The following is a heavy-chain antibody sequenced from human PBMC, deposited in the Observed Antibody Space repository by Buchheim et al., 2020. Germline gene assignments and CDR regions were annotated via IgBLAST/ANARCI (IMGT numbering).Heavy chain of an antibody. CDR1: GYTFTGYY. CDR3: ARSGITIFGVVIDNYYYYGMDV. V-gene: IGHV1-2*04. Sequence: QVQLVQSGAEVKKPGASVKVSCKASGYTFTGYYMHWVRQAPGQGLEWMGWINPNSGGTNYAQKFQGWVTMTRDTAISTAYMELSRLGSDDTAVYYCARSGITIFGVVIDNYYYYGMDVWGQGTT. J-gene: IGHJ6*02. D-gene: IGHD3-3*01. CDR2: INPNSGGT.